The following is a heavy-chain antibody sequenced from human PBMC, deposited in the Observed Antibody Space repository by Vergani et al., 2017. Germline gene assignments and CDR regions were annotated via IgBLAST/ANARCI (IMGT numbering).Heavy chain of an antibody. J-gene: IGHJ5*02. CDR1: GASIRSSNYY. V-gene: IGHV4-39*01. CDR2: SYYSGST. Sequence: QLQLQESGPGLVKPSATLSLTCSVSGASIRSSNYYWGWIRQPPGKGLEWISSSYYSGSTYYNPSLKSRVTISVDTSKNQFSLKLGSVTAADTAVYFCARHSTVEWLVKLGWIDPWGQGILVTVSS. D-gene: IGHD6-19*01. CDR3: ARHSTVEWLVKLGWIDP.